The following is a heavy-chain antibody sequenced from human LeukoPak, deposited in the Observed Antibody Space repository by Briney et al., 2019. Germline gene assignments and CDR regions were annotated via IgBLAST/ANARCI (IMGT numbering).Heavy chain of an antibody. V-gene: IGHV1-18*01. CDR3: ARIGRNLNWFDP. CDR1: GYTFTSFG. J-gene: IGHJ5*02. Sequence: ASVKVSCKASGYTFTSFGLSWVRQAPGQGLEWMGWISTYNGNTHYAQKLQGRVTMTTDTSTNTAYMELRSLRSDDTAVYYCARIGRNLNWFDPWGQGTLVTVSS. CDR2: ISTYNGNT.